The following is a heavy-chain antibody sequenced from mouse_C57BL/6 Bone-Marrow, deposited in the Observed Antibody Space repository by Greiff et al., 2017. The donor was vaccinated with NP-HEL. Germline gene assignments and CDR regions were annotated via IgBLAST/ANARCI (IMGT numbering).Heavy chain of an antibody. V-gene: IGHV10-1*01. Sequence: VKDRFTISRDDSESMLYLQMNNLKTEDTAMYYCVRRDYYGRYAMDYWGQGTSVTVSS. J-gene: IGHJ4*01. D-gene: IGHD1-1*01. CDR3: VRRDYYGRYAMDY.